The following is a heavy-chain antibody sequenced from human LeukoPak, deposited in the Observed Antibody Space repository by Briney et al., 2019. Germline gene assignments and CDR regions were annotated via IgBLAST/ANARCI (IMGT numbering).Heavy chain of an antibody. CDR1: GFTFSSYA. J-gene: IGHJ4*02. D-gene: IGHD3-10*01. CDR2: ISGSGGST. Sequence: GGSLRLSCAASGFTFSSYAMSWVRQAPGKGLEWVSAISGSGGSTYYADSVKGRFTISRDNSKNTLYLQMNSLRAEDTAVYYCARSPITMVRGVIHYFDYWGQGTLVTVSS. CDR3: ARSPITMVRGVIHYFDY. V-gene: IGHV3-23*01.